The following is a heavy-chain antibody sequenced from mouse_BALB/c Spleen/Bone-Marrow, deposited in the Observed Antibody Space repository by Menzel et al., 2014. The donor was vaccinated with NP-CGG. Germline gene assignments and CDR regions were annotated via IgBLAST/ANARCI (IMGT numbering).Heavy chain of an antibody. J-gene: IGHJ2*01. CDR3: ARRRSLDY. CDR2: IYPGSGNT. CDR1: GYAFTNYW. Sequence: QVHLQQSGAELVRPGTSVKISCKASGYAFTNYWLGWVKQRPGHGLEWIGDIYPGSGNTYYNEKFKGKFTLTADKSSSTAYMQLSSLTSEDSAVYFCARRRSLDYWGQGTTLTVSS. V-gene: IGHV1-63*01.